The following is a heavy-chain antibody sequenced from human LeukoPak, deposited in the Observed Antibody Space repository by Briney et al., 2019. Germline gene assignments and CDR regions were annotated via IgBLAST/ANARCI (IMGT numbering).Heavy chain of an antibody. CDR3: AKTGGYYYYYMDV. D-gene: IGHD1-14*01. Sequence: GGSLRLSCAASGFTFSSYAMSWVRQAPGKGLEWASAISGSGGSTYYADSVKGRFTISRDNSKNTLYLQMNSLRAEDTAVYYCAKTGGYYYYYMDVWGKGTTVTVSS. J-gene: IGHJ6*03. V-gene: IGHV3-23*01. CDR2: ISGSGGST. CDR1: GFTFSSYA.